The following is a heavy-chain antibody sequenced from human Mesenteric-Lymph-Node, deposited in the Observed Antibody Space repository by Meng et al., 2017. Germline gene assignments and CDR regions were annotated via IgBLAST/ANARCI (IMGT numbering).Heavy chain of an antibody. CDR3: ARSILVAGTTRAFDI. CDR2: INWNGGST. CDR1: GFTFDDYG. V-gene: IGHV3-20*01. J-gene: IGHJ3*02. Sequence: GESLKISCAASGFTFDDYGMSWVRQAPGKGLEWVSGINWNGGSTGYADSVKGRFTISRDNAKNSLYLQMNSLRAEDTAVYHCARSILVAGTTRAFDIWGQGTMVTVSS. D-gene: IGHD6-13*01.